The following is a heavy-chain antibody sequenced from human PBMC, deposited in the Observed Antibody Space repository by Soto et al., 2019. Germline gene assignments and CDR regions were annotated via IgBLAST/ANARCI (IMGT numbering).Heavy chain of an antibody. V-gene: IGHV1-8*01. CDR3: ARGAYDYIWGSYNLDHRFDP. CDR2: MNPNSGNT. D-gene: IGHD3-16*01. J-gene: IGHJ5*02. Sequence: QVKLVQSGAEVKKPGASVKVSCKASGYTFTSYDINWVRQATGQGLEWMGWMNPNSGNTGYAQKFQGRVTMTRNTSISTAYMELSSLRSEDTAVYYCARGAYDYIWGSYNLDHRFDPWGQGTLVTVSS. CDR1: GYTFTSYD.